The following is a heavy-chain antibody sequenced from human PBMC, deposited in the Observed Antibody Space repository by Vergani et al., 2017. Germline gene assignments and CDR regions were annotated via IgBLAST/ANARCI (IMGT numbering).Heavy chain of an antibody. Sequence: EVQLVESGGVVVQPGGSLRLSCAASGFTFDDYTMHWVRQAPGKGLEWVSLISWDGGSTYYADSVKGRFTISRDNSKNSLYLQMNSLRTEDTALYYCAKDSLRSSGSDYRNRSRGYFDYWGQGTLVTVSS. CDR2: ISWDGGST. V-gene: IGHV3-43*01. CDR3: AKDSLRSSGSDYRNRSRGYFDY. CDR1: GFTFDDYT. J-gene: IGHJ4*02. D-gene: IGHD1-26*01.